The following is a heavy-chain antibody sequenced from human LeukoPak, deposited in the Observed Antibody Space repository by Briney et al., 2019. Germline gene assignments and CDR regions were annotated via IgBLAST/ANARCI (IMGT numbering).Heavy chain of an antibody. Sequence: ASVKASCKASGYTFTGYYMHWVRQAPGQGLEWMGWINPNSGGTNYAQKFQGRVTMTRDTSISTAYMELSRLRSDDTAVYYCARGTKTYYYDSSGYLEDYWGQGTLVTVSS. D-gene: IGHD3-22*01. CDR2: INPNSGGT. CDR1: GYTFTGYY. J-gene: IGHJ4*02. CDR3: ARGTKTYYYDSSGYLEDY. V-gene: IGHV1-2*02.